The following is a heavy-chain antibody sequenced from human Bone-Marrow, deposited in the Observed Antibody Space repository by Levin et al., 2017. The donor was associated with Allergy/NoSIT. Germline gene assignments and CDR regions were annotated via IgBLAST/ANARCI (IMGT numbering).Heavy chain of an antibody. D-gene: IGHD2-2*01. CDR3: ATLLVPAAMAGDGL. Sequence: KISCKASGGTFSSYAISWVRQAPGQGLEWMGGIIPIFGTANYAQKFQGRVTITADESTSTAYMELSSLRSEDTAVYYCATLLVPAAMAGDGLWGRGTLVTVSS. CDR1: GGTFSSYA. V-gene: IGHV1-69*01. CDR2: IIPIFGTA. J-gene: IGHJ2*01.